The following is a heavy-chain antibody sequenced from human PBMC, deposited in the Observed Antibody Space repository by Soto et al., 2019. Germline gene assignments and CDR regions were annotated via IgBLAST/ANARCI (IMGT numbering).Heavy chain of an antibody. D-gene: IGHD2-15*01. J-gene: IGHJ4*02. CDR1: GFTFSSYA. V-gene: IGHV3-23*01. Sequence: EVQLLESGGGLVQPGGSLRLSCAASGFTFSSYAMSWVRQAPGNGLEWVSAISGSGGSTYYADSVKGRFTISRDNSKNTLYLQMNSLRAEDTAVYYCAKVSVAGGDYLDYWGQGTLVTVSS. CDR2: ISGSGGST. CDR3: AKVSVAGGDYLDY.